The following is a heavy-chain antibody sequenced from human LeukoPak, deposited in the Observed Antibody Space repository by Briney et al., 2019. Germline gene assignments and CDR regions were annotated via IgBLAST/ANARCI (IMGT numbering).Heavy chain of an antibody. D-gene: IGHD6-13*01. CDR1: GFTFSSYP. CDR3: ARDRRIADLSYYFDY. V-gene: IGHV3-7*01. J-gene: IGHJ4*02. Sequence: GGSLRLSCAASGFTFSSYPINWVRQAPGKGLEWVANIKQDGSEKSYLDSVKGRFTISRDNAKTSFYLQMNSLRAEDTAVYYCARDRRIADLSYYFDYWGQGTLVTVSS. CDR2: IKQDGSEK.